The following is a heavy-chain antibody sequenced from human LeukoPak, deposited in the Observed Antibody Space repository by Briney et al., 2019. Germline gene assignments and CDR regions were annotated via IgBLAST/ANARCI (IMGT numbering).Heavy chain of an antibody. V-gene: IGHV4-34*01. Sequence: PSETLSLTCDLSSGSFSDYHWTWIRQPPGKGLEWIGEINHSGNANYNPSLKSRVTISVDTSKNQFSLSLSSVTAADAAVYYCARTILVVPTSYFYFYHMDVWGEGTTVTVCS. D-gene: IGHD2-2*01. CDR1: SGSFSDYH. CDR2: INHSGNA. CDR3: ARTILVVPTSYFYFYHMDV. J-gene: IGHJ6*03.